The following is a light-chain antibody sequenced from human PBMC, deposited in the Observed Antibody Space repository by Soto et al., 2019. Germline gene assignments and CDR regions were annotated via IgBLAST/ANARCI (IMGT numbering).Light chain of an antibody. CDR2: AAS. Sequence: DIQMTQSPSTLSASVGDRVTITCGASQGISVYLAWYQQKPGKAPKLLIYAASTLQTGVPSRFSGSGSGTEFTLTIGGLQPDDFATYYCQQFNSYPITFGQGTRLEIK. J-gene: IGKJ5*01. V-gene: IGKV1-9*01. CDR1: QGISVY. CDR3: QQFNSYPIT.